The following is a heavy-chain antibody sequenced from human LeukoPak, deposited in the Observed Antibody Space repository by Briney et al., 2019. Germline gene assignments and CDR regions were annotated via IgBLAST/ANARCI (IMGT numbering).Heavy chain of an antibody. D-gene: IGHD2-15*01. V-gene: IGHV3-23*01. CDR2: ISGSGSIT. J-gene: IGHJ4*02. Sequence: GGTLRLSCAASGFTFSNFGMSWVRQAPGKGLEWVSTISGSGSITYYADSVKGRFTISRDGSKNTLYLQMNSLRAEDTAVYYCAKSGLNRFDYWGQGTLVTVSS. CDR3: AKSGLNRFDY. CDR1: GFTFSNFG.